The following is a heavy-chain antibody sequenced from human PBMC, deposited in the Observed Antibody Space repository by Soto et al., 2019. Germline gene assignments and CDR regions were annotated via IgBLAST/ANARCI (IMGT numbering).Heavy chain of an antibody. J-gene: IGHJ5*02. D-gene: IGHD4-17*01. CDR3: ARDSSYGEYNWFDP. V-gene: IGHV3-74*01. Sequence: GGSLRLYCAASGFTFSSYWMHWVRQAPGKGLVWVSRINSDGSSTSYADSVKGRFTISRDNAKNTLYLQMNSLRAEDTAVYYCARDSSYGEYNWFDPWGQGTLVTSPQ. CDR1: GFTFSSYW. CDR2: INSDGSST.